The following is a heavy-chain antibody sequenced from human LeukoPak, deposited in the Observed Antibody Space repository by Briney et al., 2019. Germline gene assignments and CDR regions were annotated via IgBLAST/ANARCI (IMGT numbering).Heavy chain of an antibody. V-gene: IGHV3-11*03. CDR2: ISNSGTYT. J-gene: IGHJ4*02. D-gene: IGHD6-19*01. CDR1: GFTFSDEY. Sequence: PGGSLRLSCAASGFTFSDEYMSWLRQAPGKGLEWVSYISNSGTYTNYADSVRGRFTISRDNAKHSLYLQMNSLRAEDTAVYYCARSRGAGPGAYFDYWGQGTLVTVSS. CDR3: ARSRGAGPGAYFDY.